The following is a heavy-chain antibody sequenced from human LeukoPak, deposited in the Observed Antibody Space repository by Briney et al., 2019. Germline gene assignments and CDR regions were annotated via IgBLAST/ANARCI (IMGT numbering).Heavy chain of an antibody. J-gene: IGHJ5*02. CDR1: GYRFTTYW. Sequence: GESLKISCQTSGYRFTTYWIGWVRQMPGEGLELMGIIYPGDSDTTYSPSFQGQVTISADKSISTAYLQWSSLKASDTAMYYCARRGLLTAAWFDPWGQGTLVTVSS. CDR2: IYPGDSDT. CDR3: ARRGLLTAAWFDP. V-gene: IGHV5-51*01. D-gene: IGHD3-10*01.